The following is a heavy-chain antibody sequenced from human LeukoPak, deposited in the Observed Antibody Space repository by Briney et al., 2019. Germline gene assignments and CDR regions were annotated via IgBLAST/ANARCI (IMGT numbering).Heavy chain of an antibody. D-gene: IGHD3-16*01. CDR3: ARGPGRVTQEALDY. CDR1: GGSDSHSF. V-gene: IGHV4-4*07. CDR2: IYSTGST. J-gene: IGHJ4*02. Sequence: SETLSLTCTISGGSDSHSFWSWIRQPAGKGLEWIGRIYSTGSTDYSPTLRSRLTLSVDTSKKQVSPNLNSVTAADTAVYYCARGPGRVTQEALDYWGQGTLVTVSS.